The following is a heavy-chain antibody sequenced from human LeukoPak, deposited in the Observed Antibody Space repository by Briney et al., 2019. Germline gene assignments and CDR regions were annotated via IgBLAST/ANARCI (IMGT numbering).Heavy chain of an antibody. D-gene: IGHD4-17*01. CDR1: GFAFSGYS. Sequence: GGSLRLSCAASGFAFSGYSMNWIRQAPGKGLEWVAYISYSSYTIHYADSVKGRFTISRDNAKSSLYLQMNSLRAEDTAMYYCARDGDGNFDYWGQGTLVTVSS. J-gene: IGHJ4*02. CDR2: ISYSSYTI. V-gene: IGHV3-48*04. CDR3: ARDGDGNFDY.